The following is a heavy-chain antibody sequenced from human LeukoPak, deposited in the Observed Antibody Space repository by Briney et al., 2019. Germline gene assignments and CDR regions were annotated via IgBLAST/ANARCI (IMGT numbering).Heavy chain of an antibody. V-gene: IGHV1-2*02. Sequence: RASVKVSCKASQYTFSSYHIHWVRQAPGQGLEWMGWINPNSGGTNYAQKFRDRVTMTRDTFINTAYMELRSLRSDDTAVYYCARDVYFDTTDSYFFVRGVYYFDFWGQGTLVTVSS. D-gene: IGHD3-22*01. J-gene: IGHJ4*02. CDR3: ARDVYFDTTDSYFFVRGVYYFDF. CDR2: INPNSGGT. CDR1: QYTFSSYH.